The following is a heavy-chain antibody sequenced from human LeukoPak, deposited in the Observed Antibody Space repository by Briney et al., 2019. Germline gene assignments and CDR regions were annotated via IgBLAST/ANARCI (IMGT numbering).Heavy chain of an antibody. CDR3: AREEVVPAQPAYYFDY. CDR2: IIPIFGTA. V-gene: IGHV1-69*13. Sequence: ASVKVSCKASGGTFSSYAISWVRQAPGQGLEWMGGIIPIFGTANYAQKFQGRVTITADESTSTAYKELSSLRSEDTAVYYCAREEVVPAQPAYYFDYWGQGTLVTVSS. CDR1: GGTFSSYA. D-gene: IGHD2-2*01. J-gene: IGHJ4*02.